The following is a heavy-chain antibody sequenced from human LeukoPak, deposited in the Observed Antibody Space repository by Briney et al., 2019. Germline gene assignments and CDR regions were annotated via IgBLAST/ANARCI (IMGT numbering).Heavy chain of an antibody. CDR2: IIPLFGTA. CDR1: GGTFSSNA. CDR3: ATPMTTVTSSAPDY. J-gene: IGHJ4*02. V-gene: IGHV1-69*13. D-gene: IGHD4-17*01. Sequence: ASVKVSCKASGGTFSSNAITWVRQAPGQGLECMGGIIPLFGTAIYAQKFQGRVKITADESTSTVYMEVSSLRSEDTAVYYCATPMTTVTSSAPDYWGPGTLVTVSS.